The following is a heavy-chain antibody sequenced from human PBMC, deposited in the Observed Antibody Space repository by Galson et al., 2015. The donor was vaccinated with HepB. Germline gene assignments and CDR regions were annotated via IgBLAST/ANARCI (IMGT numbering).Heavy chain of an antibody. D-gene: IGHD2-21*01. CDR3: AQERGCGGTNCHNLRGY. J-gene: IGHJ4*02. CDR2: VTIGGYI. Sequence: SLRLSCAASGFSLSGHAMAWVRHAPGKGLEWVSSVTIGGYIYYADSVKGRFTISRDSSKNTLYLQMNSLRVEDTAVYYCAQERGCGGTNCHNLRGYWGPGTLVTVSS. CDR1: GFSLSGHA. V-gene: IGHV3-23*01.